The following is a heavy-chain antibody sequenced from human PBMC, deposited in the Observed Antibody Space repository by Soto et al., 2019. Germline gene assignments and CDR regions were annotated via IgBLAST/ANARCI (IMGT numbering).Heavy chain of an antibody. CDR2: ISADNGNT. Sequence: APVKVSCKASGYPFTSNGFNWVRQAPGQGLESMGWISADNGNTNYAQKFQGRVSMTADPPSTTFYMELRSLRSDDTAVYYCTTGYYASGTGFVPWGQGTLVTV. V-gene: IGHV1-18*04. CDR1: GYPFTSNG. CDR3: TTGYYASGTGFVP. J-gene: IGHJ5*02. D-gene: IGHD3-10*01.